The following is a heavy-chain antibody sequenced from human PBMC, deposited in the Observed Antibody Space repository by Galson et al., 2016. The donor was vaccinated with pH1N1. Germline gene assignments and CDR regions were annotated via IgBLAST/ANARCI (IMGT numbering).Heavy chain of an antibody. J-gene: IGHJ4*02. CDR2: ISWDGGFT. D-gene: IGHD1-14*01. CDR3: AGSPRRYHFDS. V-gene: IGHV3-43D*04. Sequence: SLRLSCAPSGFTFDDYAMHWVRQAPGKGLEWVSLISWDGGFTYYADSVKGRFTISRDNDKKSMYLQINSLRVEDAAIYYCAGSPRRYHFDSWGQGILVAVSS. CDR1: GFTFDDYA.